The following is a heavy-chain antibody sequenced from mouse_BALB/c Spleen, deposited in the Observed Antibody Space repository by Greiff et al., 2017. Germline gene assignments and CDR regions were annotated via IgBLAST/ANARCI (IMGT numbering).Heavy chain of an antibody. CDR1: GFNIKDTY. D-gene: IGHD1-1*01. J-gene: IGHJ4*01. Sequence: EVKLVESGAELVKPGASVKLSCTASGFNIKDTYMHWVKQRPEQGLEWIGRIDPANGNTKYDPKFQGKATITADTSSNTAYLQLSSLTSEDTAVYYCASATVVASYYAMDYWGQGTSVTVSS. CDR3: ASATVVASYYAMDY. CDR2: IDPANGNT. V-gene: IGHV14-3*02.